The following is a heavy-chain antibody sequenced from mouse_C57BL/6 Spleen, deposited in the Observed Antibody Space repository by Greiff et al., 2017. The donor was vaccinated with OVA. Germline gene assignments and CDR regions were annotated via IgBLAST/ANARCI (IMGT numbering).Heavy chain of an antibody. J-gene: IGHJ4*01. CDR2: IYPGDGDT. Sequence: VQRVESGPELVKPGASVKISCKASGYAFSSSWMNWVKQRPGKGLEWIGRIYPGDGDTNYNGKFKGKATLTADKSSSTAYMQLSSLTSEDSAVYFCAKGLRGAMDYWGQGTSVTVSS. D-gene: IGHD1-1*01. V-gene: IGHV1-82*01. CDR1: GYAFSSSW. CDR3: AKGLRGAMDY.